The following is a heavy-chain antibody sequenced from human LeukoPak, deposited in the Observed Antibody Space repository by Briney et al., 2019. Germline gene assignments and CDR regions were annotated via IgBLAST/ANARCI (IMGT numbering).Heavy chain of an antibody. CDR3: AKTRPLDSSSWSHGDY. Sequence: GGSLRLSCAASGFTFSSYAMSWVRQAPGKGLEWVSAISGSGDSTYYGDSMKGRFTISRDNSKNTLYLQMNSLRAEDTAVYYCAKTRPLDSSSWSHGDYWGQGTLVTVSS. D-gene: IGHD6-13*01. J-gene: IGHJ4*02. CDR2: ISGSGDST. V-gene: IGHV3-23*01. CDR1: GFTFSSYA.